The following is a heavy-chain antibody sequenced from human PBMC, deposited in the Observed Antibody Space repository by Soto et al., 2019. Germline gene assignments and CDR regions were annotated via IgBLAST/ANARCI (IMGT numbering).Heavy chain of an antibody. CDR2: IDPSDSYT. J-gene: IGHJ6*02. Sequence: PGEPLKISCRGSGYSFTNYWISWVSQMPGKGLEWMGRIDPSDSYTNYSPSFQGHVTISADKSISTAYLQWSSLKASDTAMYYCARRILSSEGMDVWGQGTTVTVSS. CDR1: GYSFTNYW. CDR3: ARRILSSEGMDV. V-gene: IGHV5-10-1*01. D-gene: IGHD3-10*01.